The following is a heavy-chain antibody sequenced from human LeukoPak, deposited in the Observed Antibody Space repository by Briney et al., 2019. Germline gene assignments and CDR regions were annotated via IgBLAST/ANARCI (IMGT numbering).Heavy chain of an antibody. Sequence: KTSETLSLTCTVSGGSISGGSYYWGWIRQPPGKGLEWIGGIYYSGITYYNPSLKSRVTLSVDTSKNQFSLKLSSVTAADTAVYYCVSTLLTDYGDYADSHFDYWGQGTLVTVSS. CDR2: IYYSGIT. D-gene: IGHD4-17*01. V-gene: IGHV4-39*01. J-gene: IGHJ4*02. CDR3: VSTLLTDYGDYADSHFDY. CDR1: GGSISGGSYY.